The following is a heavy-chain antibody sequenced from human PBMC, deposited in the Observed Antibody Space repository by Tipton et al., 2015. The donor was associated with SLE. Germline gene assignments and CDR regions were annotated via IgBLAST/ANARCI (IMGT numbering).Heavy chain of an antibody. CDR1: GGSISSSSYY. J-gene: IGHJ5*02. CDR2: IDTSGST. Sequence: TLSLTCTVSGGSISSSSYYWSWIRQPAGKGLEWIGRIDTSGSTNYNPSLKSRVTMSVDTSKNQFSLKLSSGTAPDTAVYYCGRETGWFDPWGQGTLVTVS. CDR3: GRETGWFDP. V-gene: IGHV4-61*02.